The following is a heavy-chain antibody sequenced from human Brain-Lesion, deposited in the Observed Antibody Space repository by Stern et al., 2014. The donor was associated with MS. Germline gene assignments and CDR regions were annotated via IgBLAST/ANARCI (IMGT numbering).Heavy chain of an antibody. Sequence: EVQLVQSGGGVVQPGGSLRLSCAASGFTFSNYWMHWVRKAPGKGLVWVSRVNNDGRRTSYADSVKGRFTMSRDNAKNTLYLQMNSLRVEDTAIYYCARGERWFDSWGQGTLVTVSS. J-gene: IGHJ5*01. V-gene: IGHV3-74*02. CDR2: VNNDGRRT. CDR1: GFTFSNYW. CDR3: ARGERWFDS. D-gene: IGHD3-10*01.